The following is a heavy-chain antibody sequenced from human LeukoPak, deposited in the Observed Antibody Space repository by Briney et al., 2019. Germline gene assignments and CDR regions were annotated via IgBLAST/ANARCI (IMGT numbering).Heavy chain of an antibody. Sequence: SETLSLTCVVSGDSISSGAYSWSWIRQPPGKGLEWIGYIFHTGSTFYNPSLKSRVTISVDNSRNQFSLRLTSVTAADTAVYYCARELWFANAPGSWLDPWGQGALVTVSS. D-gene: IGHD3-10*01. CDR3: ARELWFANAPGSWLDP. V-gene: IGHV4-30-2*01. J-gene: IGHJ5*02. CDR2: IFHTGST. CDR1: GDSISSGAYS.